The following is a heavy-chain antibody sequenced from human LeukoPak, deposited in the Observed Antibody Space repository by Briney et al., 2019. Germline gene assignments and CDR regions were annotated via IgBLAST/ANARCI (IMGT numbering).Heavy chain of an antibody. J-gene: IGHJ4*02. CDR3: ARTLAAAGPDY. CDR1: SFNFSSYS. D-gene: IGHD6-13*01. V-gene: IGHV3-21*01. Sequence: GGSLRLSCAASSFNFSSYSMNWVRQDPGKELEWVSSISSSSSYIYYADSVKGRFTISRDNAKNSLYLQMNSLRAEDTAVYYCARTLAAAGPDYWGQGTLVTVSS. CDR2: ISSSSSYI.